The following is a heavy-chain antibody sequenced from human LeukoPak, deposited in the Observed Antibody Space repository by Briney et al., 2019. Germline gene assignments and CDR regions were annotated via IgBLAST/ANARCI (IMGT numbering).Heavy chain of an antibody. J-gene: IGHJ4*02. Sequence: GGSLRLSCAASGTTLSGYWMHWVRQAPGKGLEWVAFIRYDGSNKYYADSVKGRFTISRDNSKNTLYLQMNSLRAEDTAVYYCAKDAAITMVRGVYFDYWGQGTLVTVSS. CDR2: IRYDGSNK. V-gene: IGHV3-30*02. D-gene: IGHD3-10*01. CDR3: AKDAAITMVRGVYFDY. CDR1: GTTLSGYW.